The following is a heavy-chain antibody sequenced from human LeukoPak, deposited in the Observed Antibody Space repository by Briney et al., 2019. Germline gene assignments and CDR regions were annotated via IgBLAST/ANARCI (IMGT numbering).Heavy chain of an antibody. V-gene: IGHV4-39*07. J-gene: IGHJ6*02. CDR3: ARGGSGVYYYYGMDV. D-gene: IGHD3-10*01. CDR1: GGSISSSTYY. CDR2: MYHSGSP. Sequence: PSETLSLTCTVFGGSISSSTYYWGWIRQPPGKGLEWIGSMYHSGSPYYNPSLKSRVTISVDTSKNQFSLKLSSVTAADTAVYYCARGGSGVYYYYGMDVWDQGTTVTVSS.